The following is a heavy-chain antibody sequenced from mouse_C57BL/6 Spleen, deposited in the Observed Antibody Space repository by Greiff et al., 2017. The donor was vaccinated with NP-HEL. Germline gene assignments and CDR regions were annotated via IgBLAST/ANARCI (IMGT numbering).Heavy chain of an antibody. J-gene: IGHJ3*01. CDR1: GYTFTSYW. V-gene: IGHV1-72*01. Sequence: QVQLKQPGAELVKPGASVKLSCKASGYTFTSYWMHWVKQRPGRGLEWIGRIDPNSGGTQYNEKFKSTATLTVDKPSSTAYMQLSSLTSEDSAVYYCARDYYGSSPAWFAYWGKGTLVTVSA. D-gene: IGHD1-1*01. CDR2: IDPNSGGT. CDR3: ARDYYGSSPAWFAY.